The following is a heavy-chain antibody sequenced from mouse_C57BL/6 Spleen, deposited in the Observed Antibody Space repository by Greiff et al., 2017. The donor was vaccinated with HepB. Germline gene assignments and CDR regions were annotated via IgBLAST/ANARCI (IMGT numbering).Heavy chain of an antibody. CDR3: ARPDYDGYHWFAY. J-gene: IGHJ3*01. V-gene: IGHV1-19*01. CDR1: GYTFTDYY. D-gene: IGHD2-3*01. CDR2: INPYNGGT. Sequence: EVQLQQSGPVLVKPGASVKMSCKASGYTFTDYYMNWVKQSHGKSLEWIGVINPYNGGTSYNQKFKGKATLTVDKSSSTAYMELNSLTSEDSAVYYCARPDYDGYHWFAYWGQGTLVTVSA.